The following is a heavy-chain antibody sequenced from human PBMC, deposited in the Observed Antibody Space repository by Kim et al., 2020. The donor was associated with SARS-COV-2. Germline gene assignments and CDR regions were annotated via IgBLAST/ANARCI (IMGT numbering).Heavy chain of an antibody. D-gene: IGHD6-13*01. J-gene: IGHJ4*02. CDR2: IYYSGST. Sequence: SETLSLTCTVSGGSISSSSYYWGWIRQPPGKGLEWIGSIYYSGSTYYNPSLKSRVTISVDTSKNQFSLKLSSVTAADTAVYYCARYSSSWYSSGLNYFDYWGQGTLVTVSS. CDR3: ARYSSSWYSSGLNYFDY. CDR1: GGSISSSSYY. V-gene: IGHV4-39*01.